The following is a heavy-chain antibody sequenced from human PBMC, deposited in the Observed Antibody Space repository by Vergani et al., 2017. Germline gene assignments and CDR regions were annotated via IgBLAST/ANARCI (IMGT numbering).Heavy chain of an antibody. CDR1: GFTFSSYS. CDR2: ISSSSSYI. V-gene: IGHV3-21*01. Sequence: EVQLVESGGGLVKPGGSLRLSCAASGFTFSSYSMNWVRQAPGKGLEWVASISSSSSYIYYAESVKGRFTISRDNAKNSLYLQMNSLRAEDTAVYYCARDLGQWLVGAYFDYWGQGTLVTVSS. J-gene: IGHJ4*02. CDR3: ARDLGQWLVGAYFDY. D-gene: IGHD6-19*01.